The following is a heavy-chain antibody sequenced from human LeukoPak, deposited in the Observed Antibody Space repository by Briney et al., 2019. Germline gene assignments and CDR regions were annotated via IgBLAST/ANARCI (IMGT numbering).Heavy chain of an antibody. V-gene: IGHV1-3*01. Sequence: ASVKVSCKASGYTFTSYAMHWVRQAPGQRLEWMGCINAGNGNTKYSQKFQGKVTITRDTSASTAYMELSSLRSEDTAVYYWARFLGQWPRLFDYWGQGTLVTVSS. CDR1: GYTFTSYA. CDR3: ARFLGQWPRLFDY. CDR2: INAGNGNT. J-gene: IGHJ4*02. D-gene: IGHD3-16*01.